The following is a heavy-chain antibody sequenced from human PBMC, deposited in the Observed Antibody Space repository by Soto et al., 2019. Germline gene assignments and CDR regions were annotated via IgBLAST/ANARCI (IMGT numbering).Heavy chain of an antibody. CDR3: AGVVANHYDRGSHDY. CDR1: GFTFSIYA. Sequence: GGSLRLSCAASGFTFSIYAIHWVRQSPGKGLEWVAVISYDGSKKYYADSVQGRFAISRDNSKNTVYLQMNSLRAEDTAVYFCAGVVANHYDRGSHDYWGQGTLVTVSS. CDR2: ISYDGSKK. D-gene: IGHD3-22*01. J-gene: IGHJ4*02. V-gene: IGHV3-30*09.